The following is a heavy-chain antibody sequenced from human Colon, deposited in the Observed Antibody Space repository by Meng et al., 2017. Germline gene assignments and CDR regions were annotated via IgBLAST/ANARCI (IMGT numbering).Heavy chain of an antibody. J-gene: IGHJ4*02. D-gene: IGHD6-19*01. CDR1: GGAISSGNW. V-gene: IGHV4-4*02. CDR2: IYHSGST. CDR3: ASFPPPGKQWLVTDY. Sequence: LEGAGPGVGKPAGALSRACAVSGGAISSGNWWSWVRQPPGKGLEWIGEIYHSGSTNYNPSLKSRVTISVDKSKNQFSLKLSSVTAADTAVYYCASFPPPGKQWLVTDYWGQGTLVTVSS.